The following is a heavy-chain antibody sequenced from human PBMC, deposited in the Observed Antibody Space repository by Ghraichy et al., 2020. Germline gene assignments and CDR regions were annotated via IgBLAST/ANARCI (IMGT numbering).Heavy chain of an antibody. CDR1: GGSFSGYY. D-gene: IGHD3-22*01. Sequence: SETLSLTCAVYGGSFSGYYWSWIRQPPGKGLEWIGEINHSGSTNYNPSLKSRVTISVDTSKNQFSLKLNSVTAADTAVYYCARWVDSSGYYFFDYWGQGTLVTVSS. V-gene: IGHV4-34*01. J-gene: IGHJ4*02. CDR3: ARWVDSSGYYFFDY. CDR2: INHSGST.